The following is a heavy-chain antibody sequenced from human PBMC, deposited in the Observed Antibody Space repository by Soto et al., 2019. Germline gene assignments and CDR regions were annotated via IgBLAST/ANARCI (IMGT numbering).Heavy chain of an antibody. Sequence: VQLQESGPGLVKPSQTLSLTCTISGGSISRGGYSWSWIRQHPGKGLEWIGYIYYSGSTYYNPSLKRRFTVSVGSSKNQFALKLSSVTAADTAVYYCAREPSIWGQGTLVAVSS. CDR2: IYYSGST. CDR3: AREPSI. J-gene: IGHJ4*02. V-gene: IGHV4-31*03. CDR1: GGSISRGGYS.